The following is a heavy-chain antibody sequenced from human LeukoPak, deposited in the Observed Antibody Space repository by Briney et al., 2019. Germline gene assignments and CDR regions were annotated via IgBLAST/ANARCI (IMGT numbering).Heavy chain of an antibody. CDR3: ARGRFLEWLLTSDYGMDV. D-gene: IGHD3-3*01. V-gene: IGHV1-2*02. CDR1: GYTFTSYY. CDR2: INPNSGGT. J-gene: IGHJ6*02. Sequence: ASVKVSCKASGYTFTSYYMHWVRQAPGQGLEWMGWINPNSGGTNYAQKFQGRVTMTRDTSISTAYMELSRLRSDDTAVYYCARGRFLEWLLTSDYGMDVWGQGTTVTVSS.